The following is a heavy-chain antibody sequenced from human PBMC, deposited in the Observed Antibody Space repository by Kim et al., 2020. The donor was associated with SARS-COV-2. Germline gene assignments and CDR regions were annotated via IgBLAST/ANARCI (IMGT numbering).Heavy chain of an antibody. J-gene: IGHJ6*02. Sequence: SETLSLTCTVSGGSISSGSYYWSWIRQPAGKGLEWIGRIYTSGSTNYNPSLKSRVTISVDTSKNQFSLKLSSVTAADTAVYYCASEYSSSWYYYYGMDVWGQGTTVTVSS. CDR1: GGSISSGSYY. V-gene: IGHV4-61*02. D-gene: IGHD6-13*01. CDR2: IYTSGST. CDR3: ASEYSSSWYYYYGMDV.